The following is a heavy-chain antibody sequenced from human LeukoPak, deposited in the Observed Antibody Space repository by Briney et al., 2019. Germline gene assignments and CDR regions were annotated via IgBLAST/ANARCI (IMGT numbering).Heavy chain of an antibody. V-gene: IGHV4-34*01. Sequence: SETLSLTCAVYGGSFSGYYWSWIRQPPGKGLEWIGEINHSGSTNYNPSLKSRVTMSVDTSKNQFSLKLSSVTAADTAVYYCARVGDTYSSGWSYKWFDPWGQGTLVTVSS. CDR3: ARVGDTYSSGWSYKWFDP. D-gene: IGHD6-19*01. CDR1: GGSFSGYY. J-gene: IGHJ5*02. CDR2: INHSGST.